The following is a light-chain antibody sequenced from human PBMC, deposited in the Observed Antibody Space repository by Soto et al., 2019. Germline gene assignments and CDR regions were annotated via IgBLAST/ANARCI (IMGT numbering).Light chain of an antibody. J-gene: IGKJ5*01. CDR3: QQRSNWPPIT. CDR2: DAS. V-gene: IGKV3-11*01. Sequence: EMVLTQSPATLSLSPGERATRSCRASQSVRSYLAWYQQKPGQAPRLLIYDASNRATGIPARFSGSGSGTDFTLTISSLEPEDFAVYYCQQRSNWPPITFGQGTRLEIK. CDR1: QSVRSY.